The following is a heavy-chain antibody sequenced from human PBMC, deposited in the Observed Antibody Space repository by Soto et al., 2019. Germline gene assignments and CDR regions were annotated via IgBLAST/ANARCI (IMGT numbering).Heavy chain of an antibody. CDR3: ARDPYCSGGSCYSSDY. J-gene: IGHJ4*02. D-gene: IGHD2-15*01. Sequence: EVQLVESGGGLVKPGGSLRLSCAASGFTLSSYSKNWVRQAPGKGLEWVSSISSSSSYIYYADSVKGRFTISRDNAKNSLYLQMNSLRAEDTAVYYCARDPYCSGGSCYSSDYWGQGTLVTVAS. V-gene: IGHV3-21*01. CDR1: GFTLSSYS. CDR2: ISSSSSYI.